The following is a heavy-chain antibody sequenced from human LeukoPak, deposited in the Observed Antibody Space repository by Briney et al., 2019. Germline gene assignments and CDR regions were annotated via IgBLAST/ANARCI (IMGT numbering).Heavy chain of an antibody. J-gene: IGHJ6*03. CDR1: GGSISSYY. CDR3: ASHVLRYFDWYYYMDV. V-gene: IGHV4-4*09. D-gene: IGHD3-9*01. CDR2: IYTSGST. Sequence: SETLSLTCTVSGGSISSYYWSWIRQPPGKGLEWIGYIYTSGSTNYNPSLKSRVTISVDTSKNQFSLKLSSMTAADTAVYYCASHVLRYFDWYYYMDVWGKGTTVTVSS.